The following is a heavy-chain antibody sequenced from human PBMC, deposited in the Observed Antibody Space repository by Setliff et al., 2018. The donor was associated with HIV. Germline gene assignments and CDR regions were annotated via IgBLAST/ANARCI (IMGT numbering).Heavy chain of an antibody. Sequence: GGSLRLSCAASGFTFSDYYMSWIRQAPGKGLEWVSYISSNSSYTNYADSVKGRFTISRDNAKNSLYLQMNSLRAEDTAVYYCARASYYYDSSGWVDYWGQGTLVTVSS. CDR2: ISSNSSYT. V-gene: IGHV3-11*03. J-gene: IGHJ4*02. D-gene: IGHD3-22*01. CDR1: GFTFSDYY. CDR3: ARASYYYDSSGWVDY.